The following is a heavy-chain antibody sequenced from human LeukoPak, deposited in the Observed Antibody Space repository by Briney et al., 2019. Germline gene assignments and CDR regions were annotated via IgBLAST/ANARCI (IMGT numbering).Heavy chain of an antibody. CDR2: ISSSSSYI. CDR3: ARETADIVVVPAATYGMDV. V-gene: IGHV3-21*01. D-gene: IGHD2-2*01. CDR1: GFTFSSYS. Sequence: GGSLRLSCAASGFTFSSYSMSWVRQAPGKGLEWVSSISSSSSYIYYADSVKGRFTISRDNAKNSLYLQMNSLRAEDTAVYYCARETADIVVVPAATYGMDVWGKGTTVTVSS. J-gene: IGHJ6*04.